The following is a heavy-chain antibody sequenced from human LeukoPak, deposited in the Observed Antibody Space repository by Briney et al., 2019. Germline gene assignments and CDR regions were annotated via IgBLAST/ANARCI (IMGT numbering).Heavy chain of an antibody. J-gene: IGHJ4*02. CDR1: GGSISNYY. Sequence: SETLSLTCIVSGGSISNYYWSWIRQPAGKGLEWIGRIYSSGSTNYNPSLKSRRTMSVDTSKNRFSLRLSSVTAADTAVYYCARDRGAGDYSTFFDYWGQGTLVTVSS. CDR2: IYSSGST. D-gene: IGHD4-11*01. CDR3: ARDRGAGDYSTFFDY. V-gene: IGHV4-4*07.